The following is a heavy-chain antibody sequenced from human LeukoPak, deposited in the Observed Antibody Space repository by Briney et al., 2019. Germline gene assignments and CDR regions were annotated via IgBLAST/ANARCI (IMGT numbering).Heavy chain of an antibody. J-gene: IGHJ4*02. CDR2: ISYDGGNK. CDR3: ASSDTAMATLDY. D-gene: IGHD5-18*01. V-gene: IGHV3-30*14. CDR1: GFTFSTFA. Sequence: QAGGSLRLSCAASGFTFSTFAMHWVRQAPGKGLEWVAVISYDGGNKDYADSVKGRFTISRDNPKNTLYLQMNSLRAEDTAVYYCASSDTAMATLDYWGQGTLVTVSS.